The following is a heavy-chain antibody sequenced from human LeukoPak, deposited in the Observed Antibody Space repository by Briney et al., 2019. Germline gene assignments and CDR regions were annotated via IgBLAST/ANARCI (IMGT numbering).Heavy chain of an antibody. CDR2: IAVASGNT. D-gene: IGHD5-24*01. CDR1: GFTFTNSA. V-gene: IGHV1-58*02. J-gene: IGHJ4*02. CDR3: AAAPIEMQQRGFDY. Sequence: SVKVSCKASGFTFTNSAMQWVRHARGQRLEWLGCIAVASGNTKYAQKFQERVTITRDMSTSSAYMELSSPRPEDTAVYYCAAAPIEMQQRGFDYWGQGPLVTVSS.